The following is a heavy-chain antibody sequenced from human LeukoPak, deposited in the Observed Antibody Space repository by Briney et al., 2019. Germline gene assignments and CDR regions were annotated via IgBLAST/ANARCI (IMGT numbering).Heavy chain of an antibody. J-gene: IGHJ4*02. CDR3: TREASHTGTFGY. CDR1: GFTFGDYG. Sequence: GGSLRLSCTASGFTFGDYGMTWVRQAPGKGLEWVSLTRSKSFGGTTEYAASVKGRFTISRDDSKNTAYLQMNSLKTEDTAVYYCTREASHTGTFGYWGQGTLVTVSS. CDR2: TRSKSFGGTT. D-gene: IGHD1-7*01. V-gene: IGHV3-49*04.